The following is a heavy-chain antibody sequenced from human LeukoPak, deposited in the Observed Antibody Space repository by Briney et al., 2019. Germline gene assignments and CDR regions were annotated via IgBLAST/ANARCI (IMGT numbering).Heavy chain of an antibody. CDR2: IYSNTSA. CDR3: ARDIPVDSRSSVPKPVRDS. CDR1: GFTISYNY. V-gene: IGHV3-53*04. Sequence: PGGSLRLSCAASGFTISYNYMSWVRQAPGKGLQWVPVIYSNTSAYYAASVKGRFTISRHNSKNTLYLQMTSLRAEDTAVYYCARDIPVDSRSSVPKPVRDSWGQGTLVTVSS. D-gene: IGHD6-6*01. J-gene: IGHJ5*02.